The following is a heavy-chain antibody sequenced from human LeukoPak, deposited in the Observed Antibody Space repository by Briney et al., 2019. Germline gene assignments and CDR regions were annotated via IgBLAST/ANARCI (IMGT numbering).Heavy chain of an antibody. V-gene: IGHV1-2*02. CDR1: GYTFTGYY. CDR2: INPNSGGT. Sequence: GASVKVSCKASGYTFTGYYMHWVRQAPGQGLEWMGWINPNSGGTNYAQKFQGRVTMTRDTSISTAYMELSRLRSDDTAVYYCARGIYSSSSDFDYWGQGTLVTVSS. D-gene: IGHD6-6*01. J-gene: IGHJ4*02. CDR3: ARGIYSSSSDFDY.